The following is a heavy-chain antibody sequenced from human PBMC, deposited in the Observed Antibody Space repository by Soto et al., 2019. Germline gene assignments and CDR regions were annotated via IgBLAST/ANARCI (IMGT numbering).Heavy chain of an antibody. Sequence: QVQLQESGPGLVKPSQTLSLTCTVSGDSISSGDYFWSWIRQPPGKGLEWIGYISNSGSTFYNPALKSRVTMSTDTSINQFSLRLTSVTVADTAVYYCAREPYSESSASYSGTLESWGQGTLVTVSS. CDR1: GDSISSGDYF. CDR2: ISNSGST. V-gene: IGHV4-30-4*01. D-gene: IGHD3-22*01. J-gene: IGHJ4*02. CDR3: AREPYSESSASYSGTLES.